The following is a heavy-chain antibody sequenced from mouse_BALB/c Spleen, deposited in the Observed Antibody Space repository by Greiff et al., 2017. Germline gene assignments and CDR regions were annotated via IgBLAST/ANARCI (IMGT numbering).Heavy chain of an antibody. Sequence: VQLVESGPGLVAPSQSLSITCTVSGFSLTGYGVNWVRQPPGKGLEWLGMIWGDGSTDYNSALKSRLSISKDNSKSQVFLKMNSLQTDDTARYYCAREVYYGNYPYFDYWGQGTTLTVSS. CDR2: IWGDGST. CDR1: GFSLTGYG. J-gene: IGHJ2*01. D-gene: IGHD2-1*01. V-gene: IGHV2-6-7*01. CDR3: AREVYYGNYPYFDY.